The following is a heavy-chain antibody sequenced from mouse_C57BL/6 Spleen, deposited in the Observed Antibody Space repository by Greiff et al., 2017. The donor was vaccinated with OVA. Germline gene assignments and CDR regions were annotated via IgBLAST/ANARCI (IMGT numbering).Heavy chain of an antibody. CDR2: INPYNGGT. J-gene: IGHJ4*01. Sequence: VQLKQSGPVLVKPGASVKMSCKASGYTFTDYYMNWVKQSHGKSLEWIGVINPYNGGTSYNQKFKGKATLTVDKSSSTAYMELNSLTSEDSAVYYCARPITTVVATNYAMDYWGQGTSVTVSS. CDR3: ARPITTVVATNYAMDY. V-gene: IGHV1-19*01. D-gene: IGHD1-1*01. CDR1: GYTFTDYY.